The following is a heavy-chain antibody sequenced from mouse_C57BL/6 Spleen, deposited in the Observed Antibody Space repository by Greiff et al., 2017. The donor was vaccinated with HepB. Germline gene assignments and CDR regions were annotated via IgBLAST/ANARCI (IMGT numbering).Heavy chain of an antibody. CDR2: INPSSGYT. CDR1: GYTFTSYT. Sequence: VQLQQSGAELVKPGASVKMSCKASGYTFTSYTMHWVKQRPGQGLEWIGYINPSSGYTKYNQKFKDKATLTADKSSNTAYMQLSSLTSEDFAVYYCARKSTVASYWCQGTTLTVSS. D-gene: IGHD1-1*01. CDR3: ARKSTVASY. V-gene: IGHV1-4*01. J-gene: IGHJ2*01.